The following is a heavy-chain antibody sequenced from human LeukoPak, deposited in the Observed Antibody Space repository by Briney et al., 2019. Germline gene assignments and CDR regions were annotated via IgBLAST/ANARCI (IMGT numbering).Heavy chain of an antibody. CDR3: ARDLYYYDSSGYLFDY. D-gene: IGHD3-22*01. CDR2: INPNSGNT. CDR1: GYILTGYW. Sequence: ASVTVSCTASGYILTGYWIHWVRQAPGQGLEWMGFINPNSGNTNYAQKFQGRVTMTRDTSISTAYMELSRLRSDDTAVYYCARDLYYYDSSGYLFDYWGQGTLVTVPS. V-gene: IGHV1-2*02. J-gene: IGHJ4*02.